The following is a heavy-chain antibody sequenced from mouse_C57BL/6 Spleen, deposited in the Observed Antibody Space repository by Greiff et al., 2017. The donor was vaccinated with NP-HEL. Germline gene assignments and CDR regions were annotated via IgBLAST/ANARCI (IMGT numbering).Heavy chain of an antibody. CDR1: GYAFTNYL. CDR3: AKRLTGPAWFDY. D-gene: IGHD4-1*01. CDR2: INPGSGGT. J-gene: IGHJ3*01. V-gene: IGHV1-54*01. Sequence: QVQLKQSGPELVRPGTSVKVSCKASGYAFTNYLIEWVKQRPGQGLEWIGVINPGSGGTNYNEKFKGKATLTADKSSSTAYMQLSSLTSEDSAVYFCAKRLTGPAWFDYWGQGTLVTVSA.